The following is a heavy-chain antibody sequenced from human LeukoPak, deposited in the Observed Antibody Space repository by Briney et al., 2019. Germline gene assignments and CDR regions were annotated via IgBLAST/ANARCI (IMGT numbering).Heavy chain of an antibody. CDR1: GGTFNSYA. CDR3: ARDGRIVGALHYYYGMDV. Sequence: SVKVSCKASGGTFNSYAISWVRQAPGQGLEWMGGIIPIFGTANYAQKFQGRVTITADESTSTAHMELSSLRSEDTAVYYCARDGRIVGALHYYYGMDVWGQGTTVTVSS. D-gene: IGHD1-26*01. V-gene: IGHV1-69*13. CDR2: IIPIFGTA. J-gene: IGHJ6*02.